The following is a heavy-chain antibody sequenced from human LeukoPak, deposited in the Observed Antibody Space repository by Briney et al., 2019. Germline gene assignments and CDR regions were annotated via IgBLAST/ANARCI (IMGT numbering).Heavy chain of an antibody. CDR2: IDWDDDK. V-gene: IGHV2-70*04. CDR3: ARSTYCGGDCPFDY. J-gene: IGHJ4*02. CDR1: GFSLSTPKMR. D-gene: IGHD2-21*02. Sequence: SGPTLVNPTQTLTLTCTFSGFSLSTPKMRVSWIRQPPGKALEWLSRIDWDDDKFYSTSLKTRLTISKDTSKNQVVLTMTNMDPMDTATYYCARSTYCGGDCPFDYWGQGTLVTVSS.